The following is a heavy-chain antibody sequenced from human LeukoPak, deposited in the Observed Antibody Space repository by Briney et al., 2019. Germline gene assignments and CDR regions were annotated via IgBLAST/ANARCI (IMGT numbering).Heavy chain of an antibody. CDR2: INPSGGST. J-gene: IGHJ5*02. D-gene: IGHD3-10*01. CDR3: ARERGPHGSGSYYNA. V-gene: IGHV1-46*01. Sequence: ASVKVSCKASGYTFTSYYMHWVRQAPGQGLEWMGIINPSGGSTSYAQKFQGRVTMTRDTSTSTVYMELRSLRSEDTAVYYCARERGPHGSGSYYNAWGQGTLVTVSS. CDR1: GYTFTSYY.